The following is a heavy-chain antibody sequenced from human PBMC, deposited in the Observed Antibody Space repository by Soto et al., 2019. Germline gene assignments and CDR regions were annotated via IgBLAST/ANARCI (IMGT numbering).Heavy chain of an antibody. Sequence: PGGSLRLSCAASGFTVSSNYMSWVRQAPGKGLEWVSVIYSGGSTYYADSVKGRFTISRDNSKNTLYLQMNSLRAEDTAVYYCARDRRRLGMDVWGQGTTVTVSS. CDR3: ARDRRRLGMDV. CDR1: GFTVSSNY. V-gene: IGHV3-53*01. D-gene: IGHD6-19*01. CDR2: IYSGGST. J-gene: IGHJ6*02.